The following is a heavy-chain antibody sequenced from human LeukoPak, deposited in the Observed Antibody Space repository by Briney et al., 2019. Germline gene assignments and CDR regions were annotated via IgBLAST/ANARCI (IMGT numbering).Heavy chain of an antibody. CDR3: ARDQGYYGSGASPWFDP. Sequence: SVKVSCKASGGTLSSYAISWVRQAPGQGLEWMGGIIPIFGTANYAQKFQGRVTITTDESTSTAYMELSSLRSEDTAVYYCARDQGYYGSGASPWFDPWGQGTLVTVSS. CDR2: IIPIFGTA. CDR1: GGTLSSYA. D-gene: IGHD3-10*01. V-gene: IGHV1-69*05. J-gene: IGHJ5*02.